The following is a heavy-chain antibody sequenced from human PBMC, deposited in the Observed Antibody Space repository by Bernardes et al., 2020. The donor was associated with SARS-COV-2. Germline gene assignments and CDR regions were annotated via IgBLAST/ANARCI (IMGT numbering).Heavy chain of an antibody. CDR1: GFTFRDYT. V-gene: IGHV3-33*01. CDR3: ATEDGEWLES. J-gene: IGHJ5*01. D-gene: IGHD4-17*01. Sequence: SLRLSCAASGFTFRDYTMHWVRHAPGKGLEWVAVIWHDGSREYYVDSVKGRFAISRDNSNNTLYLQMNNLRVEDTALYRCATEDGEWLESWGQGTLVTVSS. CDR2: IWHDGSRE.